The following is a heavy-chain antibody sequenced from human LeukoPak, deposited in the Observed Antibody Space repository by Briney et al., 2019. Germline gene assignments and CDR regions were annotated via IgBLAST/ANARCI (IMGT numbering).Heavy chain of an antibody. D-gene: IGHD3-9*01. CDR2: INQGGSEK. J-gene: IGHJ4*02. Sequence: GRSLRLSCAASGFTFNKFEMIWVRQAPGKGLEWVANINQGGSEKHYVDSVRGRFTISRDNAKNSLYLQMNSLRDEDTSIYYCARDFGTTGYDLYDYWGQGTLVTVSS. CDR3: ARDFGTTGYDLYDY. V-gene: IGHV3-7*01. CDR1: GFTFNKFE.